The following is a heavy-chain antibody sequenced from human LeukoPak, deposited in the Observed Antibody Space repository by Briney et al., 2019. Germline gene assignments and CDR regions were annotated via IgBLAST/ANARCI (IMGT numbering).Heavy chain of an antibody. Sequence: GGSLRLSCAASGFTVSSKYMSWVRQAPGKGLEWVSVISDSGSSTYDADSVKGRFTISRDNSKNTLYLQMHSLRAEDTAVYYCAKQLGYCSDGSCYFESWGQGTLVTVSS. CDR3: AKQLGYCSDGSCYFES. CDR1: GFTVSSKY. V-gene: IGHV3-23*01. CDR2: ISDSGSST. J-gene: IGHJ4*02. D-gene: IGHD2-15*01.